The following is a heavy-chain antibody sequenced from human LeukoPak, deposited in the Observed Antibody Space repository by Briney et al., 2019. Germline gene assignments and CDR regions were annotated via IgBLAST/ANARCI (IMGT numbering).Heavy chain of an antibody. V-gene: IGHV3-64*01. CDR3: AREAVGAAIDY. J-gene: IGHJ4*02. D-gene: IGHD1-26*01. CDR1: GFTFSRHA. CDR2: ISSNGGST. Sequence: GGSLRLSCAASGFTFSRHAMNWVRQAPGKGLEYVSVISSNGGSTYYGNSVKGRFTISRDNSKNTLYLQMGSLRTEDMAVYYCAREAVGAAIDYWGQGTLVTVSS.